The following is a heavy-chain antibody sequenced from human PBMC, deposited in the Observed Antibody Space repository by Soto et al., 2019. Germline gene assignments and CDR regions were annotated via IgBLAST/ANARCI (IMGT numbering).Heavy chain of an antibody. CDR3: ARAPGIAEGFDY. V-gene: IGHV4-34*01. D-gene: IGHD6-13*01. Sequence: QVQLPQWGAGLLKPSETLSLTCAVYGGSFSGYYWSWIRQPPGKGLEWIGEINHSGSTNSNPSLKIRVTISADTSKNQFSLKLSSVTAADTAVYYCARAPGIAEGFDYWGQGTLVTVSS. CDR1: GGSFSGYY. J-gene: IGHJ4*02. CDR2: INHSGST.